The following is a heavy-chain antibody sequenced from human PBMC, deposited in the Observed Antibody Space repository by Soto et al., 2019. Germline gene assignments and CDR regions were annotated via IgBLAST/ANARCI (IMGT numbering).Heavy chain of an antibody. Sequence: SETLSLTCTVSGGSISSYYWRWIRQPPGKGLEWIGYIYYSGSTNYNPSLKSRVTISVDTSKNQFSLNLSSLTAADTSGYYCASKGSQLLYSPDNWGQGTLVTVSS. J-gene: IGHJ4*02. D-gene: IGHD1-26*01. CDR2: IYYSGST. CDR3: ASKGSQLLYSPDN. V-gene: IGHV4-59*08. CDR1: GGSISSYY.